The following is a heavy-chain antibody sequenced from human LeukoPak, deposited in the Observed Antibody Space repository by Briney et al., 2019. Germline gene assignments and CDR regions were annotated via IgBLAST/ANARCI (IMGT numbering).Heavy chain of an antibody. V-gene: IGHV3-30-3*01. D-gene: IGHD3-10*01. CDR2: ISYDGSNK. Sequence: GRSLRLPCAASGFTFSSYAMHWVRQAPGKGLEWVAVISYDGSNKYYADSVKGRFTISRDNSKNTLYLQMNSLRAEDTAVYYCARGRYFRGAFDYWGQGTLVTVSS. CDR3: ARGRYFRGAFDY. J-gene: IGHJ4*02. CDR1: GFTFSSYA.